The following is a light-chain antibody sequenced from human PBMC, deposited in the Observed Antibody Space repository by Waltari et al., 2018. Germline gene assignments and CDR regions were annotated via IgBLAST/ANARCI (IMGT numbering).Light chain of an antibody. CDR3: AAWEARLNGVV. CDR1: SSNIGTYT. J-gene: IGLJ2*01. Sequence: QSVLTQPPSASGTPGQRVTISCSGSSSNIGTYTVNWYQQLPGTAPRVLIYRDIQRPAGVPDRFSGSKSCTSASLAISGLQSEDEADYYCAAWEARLNGVVFGGGTKLTVL. V-gene: IGLV1-44*01. CDR2: RDI.